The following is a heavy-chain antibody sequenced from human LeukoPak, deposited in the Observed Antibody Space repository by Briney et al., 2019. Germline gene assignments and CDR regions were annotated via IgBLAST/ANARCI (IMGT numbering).Heavy chain of an antibody. CDR1: GGSISSYY. CDR2: IYYNGGT. Sequence: PSETLSLTCTVSGGSISSYYWSWIRQPPGKGLEWIGYIYYNGGTNYNPSLRSRVTISVDTSKNQFSLKLSSVTAADTAVYYCARAPQWLQAKFDYWGQGTLVTVSS. J-gene: IGHJ4*02. V-gene: IGHV4-59*12. CDR3: ARAPQWLQAKFDY. D-gene: IGHD5-12*01.